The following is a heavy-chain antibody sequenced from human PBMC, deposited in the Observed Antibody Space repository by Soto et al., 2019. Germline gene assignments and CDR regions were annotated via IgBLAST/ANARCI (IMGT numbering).Heavy chain of an antibody. CDR2: INSGGSRT. D-gene: IGHD2-21*02. V-gene: IGHV3-74*01. J-gene: IGHJ4*02. CDR1: GFTFSDHW. Sequence: EVQLAESGGVLVQPGGSLRLTCVASGFTFSDHWMHWVRQAPGKGLVWVSRINSGGSRTNYADSVKGRFTISRDHAKTTLYLEMNSLSLEDTAVYYCARGNCSGDTCFFGGTHWGRGTLVTVSS. CDR3: ARGNCSGDTCFFGGTH.